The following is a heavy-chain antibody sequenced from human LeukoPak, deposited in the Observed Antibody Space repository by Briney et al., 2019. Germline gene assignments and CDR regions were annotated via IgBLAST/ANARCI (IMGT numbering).Heavy chain of an antibody. V-gene: IGHV3-53*01. CDR1: GFTVSSNY. CDR3: ARGGSYYDSSGYYYFDY. J-gene: IGHJ4*02. CDR2: IYSGGNT. D-gene: IGHD3-22*01. Sequence: PGGSLRLSCAASGFTVSSNYMSWVRQAPGKGLEWVSVIYSGGNTFYADSVKGRFTISRDNSKNTVYLQMNSLRAEDTAIYYCARGGSYYDSSGYYYFDYWGQGTLVTVSS.